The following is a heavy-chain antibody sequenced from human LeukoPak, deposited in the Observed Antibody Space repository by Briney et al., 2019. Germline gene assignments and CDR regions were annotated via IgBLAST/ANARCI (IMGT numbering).Heavy chain of an antibody. D-gene: IGHD2-2*01. Sequence: AGGSLRLSCAASGFTFSSYSMNWVRQAPGKGLEWVSSISSSSSYIYYADSVKGRFTISRDNAKNSLYLQMNSLRAEDTAVYYCARGGTYCSNTSCYSPSDYWGQGTLVTVSS. J-gene: IGHJ4*02. CDR2: ISSSSSYI. CDR1: GFTFSSYS. V-gene: IGHV3-21*01. CDR3: ARGGTYCSNTSCYSPSDY.